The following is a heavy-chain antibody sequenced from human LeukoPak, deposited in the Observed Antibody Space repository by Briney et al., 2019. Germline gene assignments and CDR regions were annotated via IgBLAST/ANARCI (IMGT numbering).Heavy chain of an antibody. V-gene: IGHV4-59*01. CDR1: GGSISSYY. D-gene: IGHD2-15*01. Sequence: PSETLSLTCTVSGGSISSYYWSWIRQPPGKGLEWIGYIYYSGSTNYNPSLKSRVTISVDTSKNQFSLKLSSVTAADTAVYYCARDLPYCSGGSCYGTLFDYWGQGTLVTVSS. CDR2: IYYSGST. J-gene: IGHJ4*02. CDR3: ARDLPYCSGGSCYGTLFDY.